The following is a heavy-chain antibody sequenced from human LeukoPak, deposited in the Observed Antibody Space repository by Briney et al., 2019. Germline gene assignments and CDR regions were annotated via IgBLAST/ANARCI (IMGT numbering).Heavy chain of an antibody. Sequence: GASVKVSCKASGGTFSSYAISWVRQAPGQGLEWMGGIIPIFGTANYAQKFQGRVTITADESTSTAYMELSSLRSEDTAVYYCAGCSSTSCDDHAFDIWGQGTMVTVSS. CDR2: IIPIFGTA. CDR3: AGCSSTSCDDHAFDI. CDR1: GGTFSSYA. J-gene: IGHJ3*02. D-gene: IGHD2-2*01. V-gene: IGHV1-69*01.